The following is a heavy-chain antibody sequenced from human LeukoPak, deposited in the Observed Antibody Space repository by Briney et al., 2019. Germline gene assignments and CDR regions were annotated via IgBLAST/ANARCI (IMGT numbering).Heavy chain of an antibody. D-gene: IGHD4-17*01. CDR2: ISDGGDST. CDR3: AKDPWTRDGDYGDI. V-gene: IGHV3-23*01. CDR1: GFTFSNSA. J-gene: IGHJ4*02. Sequence: GVSPRLSCVASGFTFSNSAMTWVRRRPGKGLEWVSSISDGGDSTYYADSVKGRFTISRDNSKNTLYLQMNSLRVEDTAVYYCAKDPWTRDGDYGDIWGQGTLVTV.